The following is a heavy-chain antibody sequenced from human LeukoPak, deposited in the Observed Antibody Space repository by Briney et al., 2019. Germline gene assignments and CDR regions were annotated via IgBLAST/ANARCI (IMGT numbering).Heavy chain of an antibody. V-gene: IGHV4-61*08. Sequence: SQTLSLTCTVSGGSISSGDYYWSWIRQPPGKGLEWIGYIYYSGSTNYNPSLKSRVTISVDTSKNQFSLKLSSVTAADTAVYYCARTAVAADYYFNYWGQGSLVTVSS. D-gene: IGHD6-19*01. CDR3: ARTAVAADYYFNY. CDR1: GGSISSGDYY. CDR2: IYYSGST. J-gene: IGHJ4*02.